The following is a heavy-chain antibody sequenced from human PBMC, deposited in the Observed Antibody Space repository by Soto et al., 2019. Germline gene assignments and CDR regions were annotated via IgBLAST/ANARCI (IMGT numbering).Heavy chain of an antibody. D-gene: IGHD4-17*01. J-gene: IGHJ6*02. V-gene: IGHV1-69*01. CDR2: IIPIVGTA. Sequence: QGQLVQSGAEVKKPGSSVKVSCKASGGTFSSYAISWVRQAPGQGLEWMGGIIPIVGTANYAQKFQGRVTITADESTSTAYMELSSLRSADTDVYYCARDSGGTTVAFGMDVWGQGTTVTVSS. CDR1: GGTFSSYA. CDR3: ARDSGGTTVAFGMDV.